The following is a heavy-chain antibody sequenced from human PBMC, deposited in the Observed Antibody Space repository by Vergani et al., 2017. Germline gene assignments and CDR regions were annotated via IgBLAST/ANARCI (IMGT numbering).Heavy chain of an antibody. D-gene: IGHD6-19*01. J-gene: IGHJ4*02. V-gene: IGHV4-34*02. CDR3: ARGRGVGVAGRHFDS. CDR2: ISHRGST. CDR1: GGSFSGYY. Sequence: QVQLQQWGAGLLKPSETLSVTCAVYGGSFSGYYWNWIRQTPGKGLEWIGEISHRGSTTYKPSLNSRVTISIDTSKNRFSLNLDSVTTADAGVYYCARGRGVGVAGRHFDSWGQGTLVTVSS.